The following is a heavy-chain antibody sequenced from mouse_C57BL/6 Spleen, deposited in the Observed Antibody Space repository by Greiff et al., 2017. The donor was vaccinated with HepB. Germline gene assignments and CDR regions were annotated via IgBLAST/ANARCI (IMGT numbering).Heavy chain of an antibody. CDR2: IDPSDSYT. Sequence: VQLQQPGAELVKPGASVKLSCKASGYTFTSYWMQWVKQRPGQGLEWIGEIDPSDSYTNYNQKFKGKATLTVDTSSSTAYMQLSSLTSEDSAVYYCARLGTGDYWGQGTTLTVSS. CDR1: GYTFTSYW. D-gene: IGHD4-1*01. J-gene: IGHJ2*01. V-gene: IGHV1-50*01. CDR3: ARLGTGDY.